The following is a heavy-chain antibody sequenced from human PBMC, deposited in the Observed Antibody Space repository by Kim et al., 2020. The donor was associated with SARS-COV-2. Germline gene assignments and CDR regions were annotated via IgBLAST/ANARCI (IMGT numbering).Heavy chain of an antibody. V-gene: IGHV3-30*04. J-gene: IGHJ3*02. CDR2: ISYDGSNK. Sequence: GGSLRLSCAASGFTFSSYAMHWVRQAPGKGLEWVAVISYDGSNKYYADSVKGRFTISRDNSKNTLYLQMNSLRAEDTAVYYCARDFSVRGVTHAAFDIWGQGTMVTVSS. CDR3: ARDFSVRGVTHAAFDI. CDR1: GFTFSSYA. D-gene: IGHD3-10*02.